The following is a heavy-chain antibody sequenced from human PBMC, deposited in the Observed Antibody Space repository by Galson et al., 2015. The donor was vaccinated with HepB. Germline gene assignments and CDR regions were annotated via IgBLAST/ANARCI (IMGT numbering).Heavy chain of an antibody. D-gene: IGHD6-25*01. CDR1: GFTFTNAH. J-gene: IGHJ5*02. CDR3: TTSGNL. CDR2: ITTKAENETT. Sequence: SLRLSCAASGFTFTNAHMNWVRQAPGKGLEWVGRITTKAENETTDYAAPVKGRFTISRDDSRATLYLQMKSLKTEDTAMYFCTTSGNLWGHGTLVTVSS. V-gene: IGHV3-15*07.